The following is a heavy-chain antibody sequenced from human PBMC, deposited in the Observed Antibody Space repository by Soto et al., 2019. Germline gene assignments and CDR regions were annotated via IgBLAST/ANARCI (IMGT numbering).Heavy chain of an antibody. D-gene: IGHD5-12*01. CDR1: GYTFTSYG. V-gene: IGHV1-18*01. Sequence: QVQLVQSGAEVKKPGASVKVSCKASGYTFTSYGISWVRQAPGQGLEWMGWISAYNGNTNYAQKLQGRVTMTTDTSTSTAYMELRSLRSDDTAVYYCARDYSQFAWRLRPEYYFDYWGQGTLVTVSS. J-gene: IGHJ4*02. CDR3: ARDYSQFAWRLRPEYYFDY. CDR2: ISAYNGNT.